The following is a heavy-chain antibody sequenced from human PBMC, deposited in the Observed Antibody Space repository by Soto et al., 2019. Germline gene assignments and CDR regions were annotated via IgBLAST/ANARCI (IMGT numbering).Heavy chain of an antibody. CDR2: IYYSGGT. CDR3: ARDTGWGLGY. D-gene: IGHD6-19*01. V-gene: IGHV4-4*02. J-gene: IGHJ4*02. Sequence: QVQLQESGPGLVRPSGTLSLTCSVSGDSINSNYCWTWVRQPPGKGLEWIAEIYYSGGTSYNPSRTXXVXIXMDKHNNQCSLNLTSVTAADTAMYYCARDTGWGLGYWGQGTLVTVSS. CDR1: GDSINSNYC.